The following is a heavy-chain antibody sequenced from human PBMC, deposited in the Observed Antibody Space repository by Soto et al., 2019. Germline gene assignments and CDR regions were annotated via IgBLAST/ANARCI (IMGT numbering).Heavy chain of an antibody. CDR3: ARARTIVAPNWFDP. Sequence: QVQLVQSGAEVTEPGASVKVSCKASGYTFTDYYMHWVRQAPGQGLEWMGWINPKSGATNYAQKFQGWVTMTRDTSITTAYMELSTLISDDTAVYYCARARTIVAPNWFDPCGQGTLVSVSS. D-gene: IGHD5-12*01. CDR1: GYTFTDYY. CDR2: INPKSGAT. V-gene: IGHV1-2*04. J-gene: IGHJ5*02.